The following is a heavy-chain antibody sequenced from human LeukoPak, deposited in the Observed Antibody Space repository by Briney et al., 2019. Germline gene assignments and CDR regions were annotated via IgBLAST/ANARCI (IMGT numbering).Heavy chain of an antibody. D-gene: IGHD6-19*01. V-gene: IGHV4-34*01. J-gene: IGHJ4*02. CDR1: GGSFSGYY. Sequence: SETLSLTCAVYGGSFSGYYWSWIRQPPGKGLEWIGEINHSGSTNYNPSLKSRVTISVDTSKNQFSLKLSSVTAADTAVYYCARAPGYSSGWYGARGTSRYFDYWGQGTLVIVSS. CDR3: ARAPGYSSGWYGARGTSRYFDY. CDR2: INHSGST.